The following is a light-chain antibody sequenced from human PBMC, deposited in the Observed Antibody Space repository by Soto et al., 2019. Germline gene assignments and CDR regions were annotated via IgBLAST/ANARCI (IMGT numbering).Light chain of an antibody. Sequence: EIVLTQSPATLSLSPGERATLSCRASQSVSSYLAWYQQKPGQAPRLLIYDASNRATGIPARLSGSGSGTDFTLTISSLEPEDFAVYYCQQRSNWLQTFGGGTKVEIK. CDR2: DAS. CDR3: QQRSNWLQT. J-gene: IGKJ4*01. V-gene: IGKV3-11*01. CDR1: QSVSSY.